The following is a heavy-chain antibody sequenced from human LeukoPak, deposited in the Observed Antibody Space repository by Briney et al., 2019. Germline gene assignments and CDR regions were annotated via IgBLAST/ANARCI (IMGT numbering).Heavy chain of an antibody. CDR2: IYYSGST. CDR3: ARLAAMVRGVPGY. J-gene: IGHJ4*02. D-gene: IGHD3-10*01. CDR1: GGSISSSSYY. V-gene: IGHV4-39*01. Sequence: SETLSLTCTVSGGSISSSSYYWGWIRQPPGKGLEWIGSIYYSGSTYYNPSLKSQVTISVDTSKNQFSLKLSSVTAADTAVYYCARLAAMVRGVPGYWGQGTLVTVSS.